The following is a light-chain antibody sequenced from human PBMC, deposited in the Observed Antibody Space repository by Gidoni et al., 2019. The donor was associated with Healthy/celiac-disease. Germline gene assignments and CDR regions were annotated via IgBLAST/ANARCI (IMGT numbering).Light chain of an antibody. CDR3: QQFNSYPQGT. V-gene: IGKV1-13*02. J-gene: IGKJ3*01. Sequence: AIQFTPSPSSLSASVGDRVTITCRASQGISSALAWYQQKPGKAPKLLIYDASSLERGVPSRFSGSGSWTDFTPTISSLQAEDFATYYCQQFNSYPQGTFGPGTKVDIK. CDR1: QGISSA. CDR2: DAS.